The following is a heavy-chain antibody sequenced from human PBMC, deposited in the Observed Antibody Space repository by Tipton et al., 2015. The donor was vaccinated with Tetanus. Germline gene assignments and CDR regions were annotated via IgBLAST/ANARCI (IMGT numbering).Heavy chain of an antibody. J-gene: IGHJ4*02. Sequence: TLSLTCTVSGGSISSGGYYWSWIRQHPGKGLEWIGDIYFSGSTYYNPSLKSRVTISVDTSKKQFSLKLNSMTAADTAVFYCARDQARGARGWNYFDYWGQGTLVTVSP. CDR3: ARDQARGARGWNYFDY. CDR1: GGSISSGGYY. V-gene: IGHV4-31*03. D-gene: IGHD1-26*01. CDR2: IYFSGST.